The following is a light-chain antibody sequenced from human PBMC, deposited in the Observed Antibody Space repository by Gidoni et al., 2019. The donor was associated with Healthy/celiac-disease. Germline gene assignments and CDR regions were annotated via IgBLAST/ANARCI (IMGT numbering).Light chain of an antibody. Sequence: DIQMTQSPSSLSASVGDRVTITCRASKSISSYLNWYQQKPGKAPKLLIYAASSLQSGVPSRFSGSGSGKDFTITISSLQPEDFATYYCQQSYSTPPTFGQGTKVEIK. CDR2: AAS. J-gene: IGKJ1*01. CDR1: KSISSY. CDR3: QQSYSTPPT. V-gene: IGKV1-39*01.